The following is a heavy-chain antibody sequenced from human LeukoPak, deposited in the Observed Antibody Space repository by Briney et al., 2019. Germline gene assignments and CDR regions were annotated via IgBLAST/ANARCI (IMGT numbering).Heavy chain of an antibody. CDR3: ASRSSIWSGYQDTLYYFDS. V-gene: IGHV4-31*03. J-gene: IGHJ4*02. CDR1: GGSISSGGYY. D-gene: IGHD3-3*01. Sequence: SETLSLTCTVSGGSISSGGYYWSWIRQHPGKGLEWIGYIYYSGSTYYNPSLKSRVTISVDTSKNQFSLKLSSVTAADTAVYYCASRSSIWSGYQDTLYYFDSWGQGTLVTVSS. CDR2: IYYSGST.